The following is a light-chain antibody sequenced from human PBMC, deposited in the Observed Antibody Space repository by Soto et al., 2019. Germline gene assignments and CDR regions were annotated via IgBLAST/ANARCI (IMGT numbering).Light chain of an antibody. J-gene: IGLJ2*01. Sequence: QTVVTQEPSFSVSPGGTVTLTCGLTSGSVSTTYYPSWYQQTPGQAPRTLLYSTNIRSSGVPDRFSGSILGNKAALTITGAQADDESDYHCMLYMGGGLVVFGGGTKLTAL. CDR3: MLYMGGGLVV. CDR1: SGSVSTTYY. CDR2: STN. V-gene: IGLV8-61*01.